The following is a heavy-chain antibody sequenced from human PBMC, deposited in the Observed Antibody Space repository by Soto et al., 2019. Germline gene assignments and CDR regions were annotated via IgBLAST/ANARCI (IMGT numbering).Heavy chain of an antibody. CDR2: IWADGGKE. D-gene: IGHD3-10*01. CDR3: ARVSVSGTAELGFDY. CDR1: GFTFWSFG. Sequence: QVQLMESGGGMVKPGKSLRLSCAASGFTFWSFGIHWVRQAPGKGMEWVAAIWADGGKEYYTGSVKGRFTISRDNSRNTVYLQMHSRRAEDTAVYYCARVSVSGTAELGFDYWGQGTLVIVSA. V-gene: IGHV3-33*01. J-gene: IGHJ4*02.